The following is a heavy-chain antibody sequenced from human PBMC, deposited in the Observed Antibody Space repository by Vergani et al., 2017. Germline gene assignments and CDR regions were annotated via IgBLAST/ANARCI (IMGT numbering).Heavy chain of an antibody. V-gene: IGHV3-48*04. CDR2: ISSSSSTI. Sequence: EVQLVESGGGLVQPGGSLRLSCAASGFTFSSYSMNWVRQAPGKGLEWVSYISSSSSTIYYADSVKVRFTISRDNAKNTLYLQMNSLRAEDTAVYYCARAGTTRIFDYWGQGTLVTVSS. CDR1: GFTFSSYS. CDR3: ARAGTTRIFDY. D-gene: IGHD1-7*01. J-gene: IGHJ4*02.